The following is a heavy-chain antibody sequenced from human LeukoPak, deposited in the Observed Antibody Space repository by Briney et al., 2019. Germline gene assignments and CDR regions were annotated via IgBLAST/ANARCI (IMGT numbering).Heavy chain of an antibody. V-gene: IGHV3-23*01. Sequence: PGGSLRLSCAASGFTFSSYAMSWVRQAPGKGLEWVSAISGSGGSTYYADSVKGRFTISRDNSKNTLYLQMNSLRAEDTAVYYCAKCFWSAYYTGYYFDYWGQGTLVTVSS. J-gene: IGHJ4*02. CDR2: ISGSGGST. CDR1: GFTFSSYA. D-gene: IGHD3-3*01. CDR3: AKCFWSAYYTGYYFDY.